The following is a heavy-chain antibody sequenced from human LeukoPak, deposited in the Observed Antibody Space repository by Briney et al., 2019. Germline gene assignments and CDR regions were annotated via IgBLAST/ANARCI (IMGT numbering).Heavy chain of an antibody. CDR1: GGSISSGGYY. Sequence: SETLSLTCTVSGGSISSGGYYWSWIRQHPGKGLEWIGYIYYSGSTYYNPSLKSRVTISVDTSKNQFSLKLSSVAAADTAVYYCARVEVLRSYGVDYWGQGTLVTVSS. J-gene: IGHJ4*02. CDR2: IYYSGST. CDR3: ARVEVLRSYGVDY. V-gene: IGHV4-31*03. D-gene: IGHD4-17*01.